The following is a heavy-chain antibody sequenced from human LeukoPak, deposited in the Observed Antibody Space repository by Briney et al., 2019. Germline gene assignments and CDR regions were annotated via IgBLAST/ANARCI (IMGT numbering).Heavy chain of an antibody. D-gene: IGHD6-13*01. J-gene: IGHJ4*02. CDR3: AKNSSSWYSG. CDR1: GLTFSSYA. V-gene: IGHV3-23*01. Sequence: GGSLRLSCAASGLTFSSYAMSWVRQAPGMGLEWVSAISGSGGSTSYADSVKGRFTISRDNSKNTLYLQMNSLRAEDTAVYFCAKNSSSWYSGWGQGTLVTVSS. CDR2: ISGSGGST.